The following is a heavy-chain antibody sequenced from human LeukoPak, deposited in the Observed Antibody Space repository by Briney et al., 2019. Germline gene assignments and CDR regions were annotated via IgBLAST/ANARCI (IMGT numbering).Heavy chain of an antibody. D-gene: IGHD3-22*01. CDR1: GGTFSSYA. V-gene: IGHV1-69*13. CDR2: IIPIFGTA. J-gene: IGHJ5*02. CDR3: ARDGPHYYDSSGANWFDP. Sequence: ASVKVSCKASGGTFSSYAISWVRQAPGQGLEWMGGIIPIFGTANYAQKFQGRVTITADESTSTAYMELSSLRSEDTAVYYCARDGPHYYDSSGANWFDPWGQGTLVTASS.